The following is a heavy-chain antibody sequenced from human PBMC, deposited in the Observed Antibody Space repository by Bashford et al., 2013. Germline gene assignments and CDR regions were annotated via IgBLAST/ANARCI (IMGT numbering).Heavy chain of an antibody. Sequence: VRQAPGKGLEWVSYISSSGSTIYYADSVKGRFTISRDNAKNSLSLQMNSLRAEDTAVYYCARDSCTNGECYPYWGQGTLVTVSS. D-gene: IGHD2-8*01. CDR3: ARDSCTNGECYPY. J-gene: IGHJ4*02. V-gene: IGHV3-48*03. CDR2: ISSSGSTI.